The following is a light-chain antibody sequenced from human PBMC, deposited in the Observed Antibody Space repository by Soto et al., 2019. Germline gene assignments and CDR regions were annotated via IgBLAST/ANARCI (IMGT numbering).Light chain of an antibody. CDR2: DAS. CDR3: QPLNSNLIT. Sequence: AIQLTQSPSSLSASVGDRVTITCRASQGISSALAWYQQKPGKAPKLLIYDASSLESGVPSRFSGSGSGTDFTLTISSLQPEDFATFYCQPLNSNLITSGQGTRLEIK. CDR1: QGISSA. J-gene: IGKJ5*01. V-gene: IGKV1-13*02.